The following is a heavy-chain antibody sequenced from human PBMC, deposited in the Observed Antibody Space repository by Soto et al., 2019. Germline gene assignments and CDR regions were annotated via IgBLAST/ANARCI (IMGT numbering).Heavy chain of an antibody. CDR1: GFTFISHA. D-gene: IGHD3-3*01. CDR3: AKQKGYDFWSGSNYFDY. Sequence: EVQLLESGGGLVQPGGSLRLSCAASGFTFISHAMSWVRQAPGKGLEWVSGISVSGRSTYYADSVKGRFTISRDNSKNTLYLQMDSLRADDTAVYYCAKQKGYDFWSGSNYFDYWGQGILVTVSS. CDR2: ISVSGRST. J-gene: IGHJ4*02. V-gene: IGHV3-23*01.